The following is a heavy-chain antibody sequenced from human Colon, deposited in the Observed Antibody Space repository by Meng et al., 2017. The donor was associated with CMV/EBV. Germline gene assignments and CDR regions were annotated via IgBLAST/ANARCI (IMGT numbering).Heavy chain of an antibody. J-gene: IGHJ5*01. V-gene: IGHV3-30*18. CDR3: AKTAAAGSFVVDWFDS. D-gene: IGHD6-13*01. CDR1: GFTCNSYS. CDR2: ISYDGSTK. Sequence: SGFTCNSYSMHWVRQAPGKGLEWVAVISYDGSTKYADSVRGRFTTFRDNPKKTLYLHMNSLRAEDTAVYYCAKTAAAGSFVVDWFDSWGQGTLVTVSS.